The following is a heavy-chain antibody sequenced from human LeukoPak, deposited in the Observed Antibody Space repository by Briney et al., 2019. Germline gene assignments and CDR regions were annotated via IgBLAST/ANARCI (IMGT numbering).Heavy chain of an antibody. Sequence: SETLSLTCAVSGDSISSGDYSWSWIRQPSGKGLEWIGYIFHSGSSYYNPSLKSRVTISVDRSKNQFSLRLTSVTAADTAVYYCARELWFVNAPGSWFDPWGQGTLVTVSS. CDR1: GDSISSGDYS. V-gene: IGHV4-30-2*01. CDR3: ARELWFVNAPGSWFDP. CDR2: IFHSGSS. D-gene: IGHD3-10*01. J-gene: IGHJ5*02.